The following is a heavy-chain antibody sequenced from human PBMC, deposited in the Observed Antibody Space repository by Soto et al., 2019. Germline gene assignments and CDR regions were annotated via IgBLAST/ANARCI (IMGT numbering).Heavy chain of an antibody. D-gene: IGHD6-19*01. V-gene: IGHV1-2*02. CDR2: XXXXXXXX. Sequence: VKVXCXXXGYTFXAYYMHWVRQAPGQGXXXXXXXXXXXXXXXXXXXXQGRVTMTRDTSIITAYMELSSLRSDDTAVYYCARAGSSGWYVYWGQGTLVTVSS. J-gene: IGHJ4*02. CDR1: GYTFXAYY. CDR3: ARAGSSGWYVY.